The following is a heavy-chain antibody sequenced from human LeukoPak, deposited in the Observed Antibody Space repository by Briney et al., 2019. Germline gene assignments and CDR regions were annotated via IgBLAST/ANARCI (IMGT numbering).Heavy chain of an antibody. CDR1: GGTFSSYA. V-gene: IGHV1-69*04. J-gene: IGHJ4*02. D-gene: IGHD1-1*01. CDR2: IIPILGIA. Sequence: VKVSCKASGGTFSSYAISWVRQAPGQELEWMGRIIPILGIANYAQKFQGRVTITADKSTSTAYMELSSLRSEDTALYYCATFLTTGSNGLYYFDYWGQGTLVTVSS. CDR3: ATFLTTGSNGLYYFDY.